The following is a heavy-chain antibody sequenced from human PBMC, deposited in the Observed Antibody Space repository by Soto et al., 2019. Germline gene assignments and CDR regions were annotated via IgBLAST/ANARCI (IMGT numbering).Heavy chain of an antibody. J-gene: IGHJ4*02. CDR2: ISPYSGYT. CDR1: GYSFMKYG. Sequence: ASVKVSCKGFGYSFMKYGINWVRQAPGQGLEWVGWISPYSGYTHSAQKFHGRLTLTTDTAASTAYMELRILRSADTALYYCAREASVLFPAAQPSRFDSWGQGTLVTVSS. D-gene: IGHD2-2*01. CDR3: AREASVLFPAAQPSRFDS. V-gene: IGHV1-18*01.